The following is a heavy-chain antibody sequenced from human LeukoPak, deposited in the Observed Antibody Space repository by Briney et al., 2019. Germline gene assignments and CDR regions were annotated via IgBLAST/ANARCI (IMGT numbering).Heavy chain of an antibody. CDR2: IYHSGRT. D-gene: IGHD4-17*01. CDR3: ARGRFDAFDI. J-gene: IGHJ3*02. Sequence: SETLSLTCTVSGYSISSGYYWGWIRQPPEKGLEWIGSIYHSGRTFYNPSLKSRVTISVDTSKNQFSLKLSSVTAADTAVYYCARGRFDAFDIWGQGTMVTVSS. V-gene: IGHV4-38-2*02. CDR1: GYSISSGYY.